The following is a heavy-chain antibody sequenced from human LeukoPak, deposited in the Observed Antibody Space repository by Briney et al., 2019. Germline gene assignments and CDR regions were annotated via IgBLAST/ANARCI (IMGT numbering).Heavy chain of an antibody. CDR3: ATGAISYSSSWYGGDY. D-gene: IGHD6-13*01. Sequence: ASVKVSCKVSGYTLTELSMHWVRQAPGKGLEWMGGFDPEGGETIYAQKFQGRVTMTEDTSTDTAYMELSSLRSEDTAVYYCATGAISYSSSWYGGDYWGQGTLVTVSS. CDR2: FDPEGGET. CDR1: GYTLTELS. J-gene: IGHJ4*02. V-gene: IGHV1-24*01.